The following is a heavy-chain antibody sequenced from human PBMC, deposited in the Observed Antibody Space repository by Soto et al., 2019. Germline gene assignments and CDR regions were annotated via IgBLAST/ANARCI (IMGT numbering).Heavy chain of an antibody. V-gene: IGHV3-48*03. CDR3: ERAGAGITSAGTIDY. D-gene: IGHD6-13*01. Sequence: GGSLRLSCAASGFTFSSYEMNWVRQAPGKGLEWVSYISSSGSTIYYADSVKGRFTISRDNAKNSLYLQMNSLRAEDTAVYYCERAGAGITSAGTIDYWGQGTLVTVSS. CDR1: GFTFSSYE. CDR2: ISSSGSTI. J-gene: IGHJ4*02.